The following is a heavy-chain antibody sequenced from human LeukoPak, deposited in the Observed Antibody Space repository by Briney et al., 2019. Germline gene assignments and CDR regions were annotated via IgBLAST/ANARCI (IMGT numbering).Heavy chain of an antibody. D-gene: IGHD2-2*03. CDR2: ISSGSSNI. CDR1: GFRFSSYT. V-gene: IGHV3-21*01. Sequence: GGSLRLSCAASGFRFSSYTMNWVRQAPGKGLEWVSSISSGSSNIYYADSVKGRFTISRDNAKNSLYLQMNSLRAEDTAVYYCARDAVFGYCSRTTCSFDYWGQGTLVTVSS. J-gene: IGHJ4*02. CDR3: ARDAVFGYCSRTTCSFDY.